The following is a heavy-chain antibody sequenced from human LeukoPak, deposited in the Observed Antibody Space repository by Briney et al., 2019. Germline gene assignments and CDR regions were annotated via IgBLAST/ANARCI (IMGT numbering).Heavy chain of an antibody. Sequence: GGSLILSCAASRFTFSSYGMHWVRQAPGKGLEWVAFIRYDGSKKSYADSVKGRFTISRDNSKNTPYMQMNSLRAEDRAVYYCAKGGYSYDSSGHNYFDYWGQGTLVTVSS. V-gene: IGHV3-30*02. CDR2: IRYDGSKK. CDR3: AKGGYSYDSSGHNYFDY. CDR1: RFTFSSYG. D-gene: IGHD3-22*01. J-gene: IGHJ4*02.